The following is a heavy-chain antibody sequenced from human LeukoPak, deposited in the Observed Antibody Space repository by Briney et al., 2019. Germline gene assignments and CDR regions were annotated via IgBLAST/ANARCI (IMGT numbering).Heavy chain of an antibody. CDR1: SGSIRNSNYY. V-gene: IGHV4-39*07. D-gene: IGHD6-13*01. J-gene: IGHJ6*03. CDR2: IFYDGSS. Sequence: SETLSLTCTVSSGSIRNSNYYWGWIRQPPGKGLEWIGSIFYDGSSDYNPSVKSRFTISVDTSKNKFSLKLSSVTAADTAVYYCARAGYSSSWYEFGGYYYYYMDVWGKGTTVTVSS. CDR3: ARAGYSSSWYEFGGYYYYYMDV.